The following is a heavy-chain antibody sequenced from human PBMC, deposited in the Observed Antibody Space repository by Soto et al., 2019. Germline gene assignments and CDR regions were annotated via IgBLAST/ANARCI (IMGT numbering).Heavy chain of an antibody. CDR3: ARFGGGVEPSDP. CDR2: IIPIFGTA. V-gene: IGHV1-69*13. Sequence: GASVKVSCKASGGTFSSYAISWARQAPGQGLEWMGGIIPIFGTANYAQKFQGRVTITADESTSTAYMELSSLRSEDTAVYYCARFGGGVEPSDPWGQGTLVTVSS. J-gene: IGHJ5*02. CDR1: GGTFSSYA. D-gene: IGHD3-16*01.